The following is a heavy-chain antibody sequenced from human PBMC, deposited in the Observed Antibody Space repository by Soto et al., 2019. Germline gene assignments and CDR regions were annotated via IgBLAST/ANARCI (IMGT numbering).Heavy chain of an antibody. CDR3: AKHCSSRYEFVP. CDR1: GGSVSSGSYY. V-gene: IGHV4-61*01. J-gene: IGHJ5*02. Sequence: SETLSLTCTVSGGSVSSGSYYWSWIRQPPGKGLEWIGYIYYSGSTNYNPSLKSRVTISVDTSKNQFSLKLSSVAAADTAVYYGAKHCSSRYEFVPWGQGTLVTFAS. CDR2: IYYSGST. D-gene: IGHD6-13*01.